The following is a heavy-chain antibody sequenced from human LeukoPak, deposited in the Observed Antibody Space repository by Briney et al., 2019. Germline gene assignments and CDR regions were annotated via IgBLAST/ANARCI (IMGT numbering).Heavy chain of an antibody. CDR2: IYYSGTT. D-gene: IGHD1-1*01. Sequence: PGGSLRLSCAASGFTFSSYSMNWVRQAPGKGLEWIGSIYYSGTTYSNPSLKSRVTISVDTSKNQFSLKLRSVTAADTAVYYCARQNDRSHDYWGQGTLVTVSS. CDR1: GFTFSSYSMN. V-gene: IGHV4-59*05. CDR3: ARQNDRSHDY. J-gene: IGHJ4*02.